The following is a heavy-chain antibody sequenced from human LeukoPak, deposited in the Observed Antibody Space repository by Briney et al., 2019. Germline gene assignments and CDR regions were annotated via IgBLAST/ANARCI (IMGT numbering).Heavy chain of an antibody. Sequence: ASVKVSCKASGYTFTGYYMHWVRQATGQGLEWMGWMNPNSGNTGYAQKFQGRVTMTRNTSISTAYMELSSLRSEDTAVYYCAKNKYDFWSGYYTGGMEGDWGQGTLVTVSS. J-gene: IGHJ4*02. CDR3: AKNKYDFWSGYYTGGMEGD. D-gene: IGHD3-3*01. CDR1: GYTFTGYY. V-gene: IGHV1-8*02. CDR2: MNPNSGNT.